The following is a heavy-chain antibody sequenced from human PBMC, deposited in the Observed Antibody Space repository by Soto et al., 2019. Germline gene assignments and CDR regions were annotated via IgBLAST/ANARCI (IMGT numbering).Heavy chain of an antibody. CDR1: GGTCSSYA. V-gene: IGHV1-69*06. D-gene: IGHD2-8*01. CDR2: IIPIFGTA. Sequence: ASVKVSCKASGGTCSSYAISWVRQAPGQGLEWMGGIIPIFGTANYAQKFQGRVTITADKSTSTAYMELSSLRSEDTAVYYCARGYCTNGVCYEDTRPYNWFDPWGQGTLVTVSS. CDR3: ARGYCTNGVCYEDTRPYNWFDP. J-gene: IGHJ5*02.